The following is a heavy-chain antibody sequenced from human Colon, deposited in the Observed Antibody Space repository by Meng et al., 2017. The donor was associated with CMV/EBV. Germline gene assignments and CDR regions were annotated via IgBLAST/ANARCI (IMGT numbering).Heavy chain of an antibody. J-gene: IGHJ4*02. D-gene: IGHD4-11*01. Sequence: LSFAASGLTFSRCWRDWVRQARGKGPVWVSRIVSGGGDPRYADSMEGRFTISRDNTKNILYLQINGLKVEDTALYYCARETSVGFDYWGQGTLVTVSS. CDR2: IVSGGGDP. CDR1: GLTFSRCW. V-gene: IGHV3-74*01. CDR3: ARETSVGFDY.